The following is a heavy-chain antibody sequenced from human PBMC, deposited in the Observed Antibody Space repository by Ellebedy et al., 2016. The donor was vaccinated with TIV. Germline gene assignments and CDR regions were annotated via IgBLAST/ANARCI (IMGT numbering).Heavy chain of an antibody. V-gene: IGHV3-15*01. Sequence: GESLKISXAASGFTFSNAWMSWVRQAPGKGLEWVGRIKSKTDGGTTDYAAPVKGRFTISRDDSKNTLYLQMNSLKTEDTAVYYCTTSNWNYANYYYYYYMDVWGKGTTVTVSS. CDR2: IKSKTDGGTT. CDR1: GFTFSNAW. J-gene: IGHJ6*03. D-gene: IGHD1-7*01. CDR3: TTSNWNYANYYYYYYMDV.